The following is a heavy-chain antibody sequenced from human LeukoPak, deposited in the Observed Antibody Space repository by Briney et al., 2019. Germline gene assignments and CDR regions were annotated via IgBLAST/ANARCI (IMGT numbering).Heavy chain of an antibody. CDR1: GFTFSSFE. CDR2: ISGSGSTM. CDR3: TRGRYFEIDF. V-gene: IGHV3-48*03. J-gene: IGHJ4*02. Sequence: GGSLRLSCAASGFTFSSFEMNWVRQAPGTGLEWVSYISGSGSTMYYADSVKGRFTMSRDNAKNSLYLHMNSLRGEDTALYFCTRGRYFEIDFWGQGSLVTVSS. D-gene: IGHD3-9*01.